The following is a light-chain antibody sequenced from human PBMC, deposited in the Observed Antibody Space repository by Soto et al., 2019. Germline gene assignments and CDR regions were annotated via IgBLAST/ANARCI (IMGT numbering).Light chain of an antibody. V-gene: IGLV1-40*01. Sequence: QSVLTQPPSVSGAPGQRVTISCTGSSSNIGAGYDVHWYQQLPGTAPKLLIYVNSNRPSGVPDRFSGSKSGTSASLAITGLQAEDEADYYCQSYDSSQSAVVFGGGTKVTVL. J-gene: IGLJ2*01. CDR2: VNS. CDR3: QSYDSSQSAVV. CDR1: SSNIGAGYD.